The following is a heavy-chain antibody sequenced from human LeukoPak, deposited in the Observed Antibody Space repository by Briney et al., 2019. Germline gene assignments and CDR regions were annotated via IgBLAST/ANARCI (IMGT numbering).Heavy chain of an antibody. V-gene: IGHV4-39*01. D-gene: IGHD6-13*01. Sequence: SETLSLTCTVSGGSISTSSYYWGWVRQPPGKGLEWIGNIFYSGSTYYSPSLKSRVTISVDTSKNQFSLKLSSVTAADTAVYYCARQPYSSSWYFDYWGQGTLVTVSS. J-gene: IGHJ4*02. CDR1: GGSISTSSYY. CDR3: ARQPYSSSWYFDY. CDR2: IFYSGST.